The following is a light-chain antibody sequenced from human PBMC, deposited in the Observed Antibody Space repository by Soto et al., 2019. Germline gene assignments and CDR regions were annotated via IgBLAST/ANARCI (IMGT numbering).Light chain of an antibody. V-gene: IGKV1-39*01. CDR2: AAS. J-gene: IGKJ1*01. Sequence: DIQLTQSPSFLSASVGDRVTITCRASQTISSHLNWYQQKQGKAPKALIYAASSLHSGVPSRFSGSGSGTEFSLTISSLQPDDFATYYCQQNYRTWTFGQGTKVEVK. CDR3: QQNYRTWT. CDR1: QTISSH.